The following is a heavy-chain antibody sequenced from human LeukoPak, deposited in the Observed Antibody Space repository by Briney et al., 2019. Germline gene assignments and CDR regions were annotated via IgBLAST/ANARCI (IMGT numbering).Heavy chain of an antibody. D-gene: IGHD6-19*01. Sequence: PSETLSLTCTVSGGSISSYYWSWVRQPPGKGLEWIGFVYYTGSTNYSPSLKSRVTISVDTSKNQFSLKLRSVTAADTAVYYCARGVLYSSGRVFRHWGQGTLVTVSS. V-gene: IGHV4-59*01. CDR2: VYYTGST. CDR1: GGSISSYY. J-gene: IGHJ4*02. CDR3: ARGVLYSSGRVFRH.